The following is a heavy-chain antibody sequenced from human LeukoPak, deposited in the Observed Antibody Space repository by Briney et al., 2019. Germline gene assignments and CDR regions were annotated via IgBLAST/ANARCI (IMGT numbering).Heavy chain of an antibody. J-gene: IGHJ4*02. Sequence: RGSLRLSCAASGFTFSSYSMNWVRQAPGKGLEWVSSISSSSSYIYYADSVKGRFTISRDNAKNSLYLQMNSLRAEDTAVYYCARDPEYSSGWLFDYWGQGTLVTVSS. CDR1: GFTFSSYS. V-gene: IGHV3-21*01. CDR2: ISSSSSYI. CDR3: ARDPEYSSGWLFDY. D-gene: IGHD6-19*01.